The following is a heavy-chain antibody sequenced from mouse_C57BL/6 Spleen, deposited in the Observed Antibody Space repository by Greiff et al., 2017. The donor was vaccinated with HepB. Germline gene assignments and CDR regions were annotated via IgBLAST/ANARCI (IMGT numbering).Heavy chain of an antibody. Sequence: QVQLQQPGTELVKPGASVKLSCKASGYTFTSYWLHWVKQRPRQGLEWIGNINPSNGGTNYTEKFKVKATMTVEKSSSTAYMQLSSLTSEDSAVYYCARVGTTVVFDYWGQGTTLTVSA. V-gene: IGHV1-53*01. CDR3: ARVGTTVVFDY. J-gene: IGHJ2*01. CDR1: GYTFTSYW. CDR2: INPSNGGT. D-gene: IGHD1-1*01.